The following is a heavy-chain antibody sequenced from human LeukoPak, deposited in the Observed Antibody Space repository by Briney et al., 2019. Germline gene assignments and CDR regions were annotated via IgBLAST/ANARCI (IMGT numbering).Heavy chain of an antibody. CDR3: ARDAGNYIGGCAMDV. CDR1: GVSIKSTMHY. V-gene: IGHV4-61*01. Sequence: SETLSLTCTVSGVSIKSTMHYWSWIRQSPGKGLEWLGYIYYTGSAVYPPSLRSRVSISVDTSKNQFSLMLTSVTAADTAVYYCARDAGNYIGGCAMDVWGQGTMVTVSS. CDR2: IYYTGSA. D-gene: IGHD1-7*01. J-gene: IGHJ6*02.